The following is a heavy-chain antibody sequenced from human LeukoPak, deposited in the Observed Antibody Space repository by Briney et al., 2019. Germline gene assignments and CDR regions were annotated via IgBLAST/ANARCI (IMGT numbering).Heavy chain of an antibody. CDR1: GYTFTGYY. CDR3: ARDAVNIVVVPAATIVYYGMDV. J-gene: IGHJ6*02. V-gene: IGHV1-2*02. CDR2: INPNSGGT. D-gene: IGHD2-2*01. Sequence: ASVKVSCKASGYTFTGYYMHWVRQAPGQGLEWMGWINPNSGGTNYAQKFQGRVTMTRDTSISTAYMELSGLRSDDTAVYYCARDAVNIVVVPAATIVYYGMDVWGQGTTVTVSS.